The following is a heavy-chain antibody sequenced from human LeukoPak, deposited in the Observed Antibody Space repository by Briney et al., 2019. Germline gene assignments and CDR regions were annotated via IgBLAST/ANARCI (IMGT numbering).Heavy chain of an antibody. CDR2: ISDGGGIT. D-gene: IGHD1-20*01. CDR3: AKAITLPTRVAFHI. J-gene: IGHJ3*02. CDR1: GFAFNSYA. Sequence: GGSLRLSCAAFGFAFNSYAMRWVRQAPGEGLDWVSSISDGGGITYYADSVKGRFTISRDNSRNTVYLQMNSLRAEDTALYYCAKAITLPTRVAFHIWGQGTMVTVSS. V-gene: IGHV3-23*01.